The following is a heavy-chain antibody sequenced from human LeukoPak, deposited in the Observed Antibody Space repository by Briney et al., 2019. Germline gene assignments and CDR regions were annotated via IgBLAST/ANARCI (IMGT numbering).Heavy chain of an antibody. V-gene: IGHV1-2*02. D-gene: IGHD3-16*01. CDR3: ATQRGSYLWGTDFDY. Sequence: ASVKVSCKASGYTFTDSYMHWVRQAPGQGLEWMGWINPNSGDTKYSQKFQGRVTMTRDTSINTAYMELSRLRSDDTAVYYCATQRGSYLWGTDFDYWGQGTLVTVSS. CDR2: INPNSGDT. CDR1: GYTFTDSY. J-gene: IGHJ4*02.